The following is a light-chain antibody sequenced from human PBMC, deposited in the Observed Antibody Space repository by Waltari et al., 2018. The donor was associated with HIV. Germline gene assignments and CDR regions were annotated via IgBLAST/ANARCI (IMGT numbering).Light chain of an antibody. CDR1: SSDVGGYNY. J-gene: IGLJ2*01. CDR2: EVS. CDR3: SSYTTSSTLV. V-gene: IGLV2-14*01. Sequence: QSALTQPASVSGSPGQSITISCTGTSSDVGGYNYVSWYQQHPGNAPKLMFYEVSNRPSGVSNRFTDSKSANTASLTISGLQAEDEADYYCSSYTTSSTLVFGGGTKVTVL.